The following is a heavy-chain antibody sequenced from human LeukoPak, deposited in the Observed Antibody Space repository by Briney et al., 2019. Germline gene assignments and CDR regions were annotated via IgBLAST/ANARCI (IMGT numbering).Heavy chain of an antibody. CDR1: GYSISSGYY. J-gene: IGHJ4*02. Sequence: PSETLSLTCTVSGYSISSGYYWGWIRQPPGKGLEWIGSIYHSGSTYYNPSLKSRVTISVDTSKNQFSLKLSSVTAADTAVYYCAREVVATIGGDYWSQGTLVTVSS. V-gene: IGHV4-38-2*02. CDR2: IYHSGST. D-gene: IGHD5-24*01. CDR3: AREVVATIGGDY.